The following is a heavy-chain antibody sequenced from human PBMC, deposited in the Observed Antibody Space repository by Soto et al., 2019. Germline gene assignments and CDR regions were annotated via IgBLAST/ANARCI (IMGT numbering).Heavy chain of an antibody. J-gene: IGHJ4*02. Sequence: SLRLSCAASGFTFDDYAMHWVRQVAGKGLEWVAGITYNRRNKYYADSVKGRFTISRDNSKNTLYLQMNSLRAEDTAVYYCARDRRYYYDNSGPLDYWGQGTLVTVSS. CDR1: GFTFDDYA. CDR3: ARDRRYYYDNSGPLDY. V-gene: IGHV3-30*04. CDR2: ITYNRRNK. D-gene: IGHD3-22*01.